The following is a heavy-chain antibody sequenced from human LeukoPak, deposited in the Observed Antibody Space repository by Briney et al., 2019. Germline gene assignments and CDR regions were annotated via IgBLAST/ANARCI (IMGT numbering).Heavy chain of an antibody. V-gene: IGHV3-11*03. CDR3: ATRGHSSSWYYFDY. J-gene: IGHJ4*02. Sequence: GGSLRFSCAASGFTFSDYYMNWIRQAPGKGLEWVSYISGSSSYTNYADSVKGRFTISRDNAKNSLYLQMNSLRAEDTAVYYCATRGHSSSWYYFDYWGQGTLVTVSS. D-gene: IGHD6-13*01. CDR1: GFTFSDYY. CDR2: ISGSSSYT.